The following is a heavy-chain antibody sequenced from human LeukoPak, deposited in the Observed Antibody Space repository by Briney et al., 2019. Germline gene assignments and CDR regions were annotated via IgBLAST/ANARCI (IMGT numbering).Heavy chain of an antibody. D-gene: IGHD1-26*01. CDR1: GDSISSNGYY. J-gene: IGHJ4*02. Sequence: SQTLSLTCTVSGDSISSNGYYWSWIRQHPERGLEWIGYIYHRGDTYYNPSLRSRISVSIDTSKNQFSLKLSSVTAADTAVYYCATSAGEWEPLRGADFFEYWGRGILVTVSS. CDR2: IYHRGDT. V-gene: IGHV4-31*03. CDR3: ATSAGEWEPLRGADFFEY.